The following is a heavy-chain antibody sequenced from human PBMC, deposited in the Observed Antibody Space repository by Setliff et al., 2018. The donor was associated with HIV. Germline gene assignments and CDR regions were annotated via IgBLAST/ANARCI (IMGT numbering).Heavy chain of an antibody. D-gene: IGHD5-12*01. CDR1: GYFFTAYY. J-gene: IGHJ4*02. CDR2: INPNTGGT. V-gene: IGHV1-2*02. CDR3: ARDNRTGYSGGWPLDY. Sequence: PSVKVSCKASGYFFTAYYMHWVRQAPGQGLEWMAWINPNTGGTQYAQKFQGRVTVTRDTPISTAYMEIKKLTSDDTAVYYCARDNRTGYSGGWPLDYWGQGTVVTVS.